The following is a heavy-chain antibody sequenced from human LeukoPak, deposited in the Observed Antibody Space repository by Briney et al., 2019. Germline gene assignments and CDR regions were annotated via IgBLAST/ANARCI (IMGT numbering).Heavy chain of an antibody. CDR3: ARRRPLYCSSTSCYVSWFDP. Sequence: SETLSLTCTVSGGSISTYYWSWIRQPPGKGLEWIGYIYYSGSTNYNPSLKSRVTISVDTSKNQFSLKLSSVTAADTAVYYCARRRPLYCSSTSCYVSWFDPWGQGTLVTVSS. CDR2: IYYSGST. D-gene: IGHD2-2*01. V-gene: IGHV4-59*12. CDR1: GGSISTYY. J-gene: IGHJ5*02.